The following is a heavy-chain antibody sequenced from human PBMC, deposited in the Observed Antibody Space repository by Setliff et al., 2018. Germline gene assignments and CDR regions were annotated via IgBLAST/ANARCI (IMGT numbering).Heavy chain of an antibody. CDR2: IYYSGNT. V-gene: IGHV4-59*11. Sequence: SETMSLTCSVAGGSIDSHYWSWIRQPPGKGLEWIGSIYYSGNTNYNPSLKSRVTISIDTSKNQFSLKLSSVTAADTAVYHCARGKTFFGAFIRAFDIWGQGRMVTVSS. D-gene: IGHD3-3*01. CDR1: GGSIDSHY. J-gene: IGHJ3*02. CDR3: ARGKTFFGAFIRAFDI.